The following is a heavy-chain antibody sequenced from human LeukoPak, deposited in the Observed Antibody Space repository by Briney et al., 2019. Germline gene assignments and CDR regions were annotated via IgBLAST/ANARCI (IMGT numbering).Heavy chain of an antibody. Sequence: GGSLRLSCAASEFTFSTYAMSWVRQAPGKGLEWVSTVSGTGGNTHYTDSVKGRFTISRDSSKDTLYLQMNSLRAEDTAVYYCAKMGAWSKYYFDYWGQGTLVTVSS. J-gene: IGHJ4*02. D-gene: IGHD6-19*01. CDR2: VSGTGGNT. CDR1: EFTFSTYA. CDR3: AKMGAWSKYYFDY. V-gene: IGHV3-23*01.